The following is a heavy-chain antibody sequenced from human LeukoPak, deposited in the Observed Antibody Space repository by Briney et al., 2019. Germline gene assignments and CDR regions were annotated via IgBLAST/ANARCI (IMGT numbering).Heavy chain of an antibody. Sequence: SETLSLTCAVYGGSFSGYYWSWIRQPPGKGLEWIGEINHSGSTNYNPSLRSRVTISVDTSKNQLSLKLSSVTAADTAVYYCARHRDSSGYYLIDAFDIWGQGTMATVSS. J-gene: IGHJ3*02. CDR3: ARHRDSSGYYLIDAFDI. V-gene: IGHV4-34*01. CDR2: INHSGST. D-gene: IGHD3-22*01. CDR1: GGSFSGYY.